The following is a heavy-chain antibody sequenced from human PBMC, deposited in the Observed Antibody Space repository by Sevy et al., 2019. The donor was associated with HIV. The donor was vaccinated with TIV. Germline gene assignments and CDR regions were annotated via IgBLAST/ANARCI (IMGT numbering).Heavy chain of an antibody. CDR3: ARGGYYDSSGYSPSTNHFQH. CDR1: GYTFTSYG. J-gene: IGHJ1*01. Sequence: ASVKVSCKASGYTFTSYGISWVRQAPGQGLEWMGWISAYNGNTNYAQKLQGRVTMTTDTSTRTAYMGLRCLRSDDTAVYYCARGGYYDSSGYSPSTNHFQHWGQGTLVTVSS. V-gene: IGHV1-18*01. D-gene: IGHD3-22*01. CDR2: ISAYNGNT.